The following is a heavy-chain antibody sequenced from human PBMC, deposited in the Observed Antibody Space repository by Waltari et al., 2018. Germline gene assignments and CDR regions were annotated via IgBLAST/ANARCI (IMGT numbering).Heavy chain of an antibody. CDR2: ILPIFGTA. Sequence: QVQLVQSGAEVKKPGSSVKVSCKASGGTFSSYAISWVRQAPGQGLEWMGGILPIFGTANYAQKFQDRVTITTDESTSTSYMELSSLRSEDTAVYYCARDLFLRAPPSGAFDIWGQGTMVTVSS. CDR3: ARDLFLRAPPSGAFDI. CDR1: GGTFSSYA. D-gene: IGHD3-16*01. J-gene: IGHJ3*02. V-gene: IGHV1-69*05.